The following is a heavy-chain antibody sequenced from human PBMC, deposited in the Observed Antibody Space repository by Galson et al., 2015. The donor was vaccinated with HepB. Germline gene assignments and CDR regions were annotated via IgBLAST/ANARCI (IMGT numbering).Heavy chain of an antibody. CDR2: ISYDGSNK. J-gene: IGHJ4*02. V-gene: IGHV3-30*18. CDR1: GFTFRSSG. Sequence: SLRLSCAASGFTFRSSGMHWVRQAPGKGLGWVAVISYDGSNKYYADSVKGRFTISRDNSKNTLYLQMNSLRAEDTAVYYCAKDRGRITIFGVVITGFDYWGQGTLVTVSS. CDR3: AKDRGRITIFGVVITGFDY. D-gene: IGHD3-3*01.